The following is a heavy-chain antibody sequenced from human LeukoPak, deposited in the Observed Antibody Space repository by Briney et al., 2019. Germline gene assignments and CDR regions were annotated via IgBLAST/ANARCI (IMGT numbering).Heavy chain of an antibody. V-gene: IGHV3-48*01. D-gene: IGHD3-22*01. CDR2: INTNSRTI. CDR3: AGGYYSDY. J-gene: IGHJ4*02. CDR1: GFTFSSYS. Sequence: GGSLRLSCAVSGFTFSSYSMNWVRQAPGKGLEWISYINTNSRTIYYADSVKGRFTISRDNAKNSLYLQMNSLRVEDTAVYYCAGGYYSDYWGQGTLVTVSP.